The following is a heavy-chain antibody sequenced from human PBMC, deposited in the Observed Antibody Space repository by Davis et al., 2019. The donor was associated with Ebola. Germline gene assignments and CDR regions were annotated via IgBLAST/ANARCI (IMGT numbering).Heavy chain of an antibody. V-gene: IGHV4-38-2*02. J-gene: IGHJ4*02. CDR1: GYSIAKGFS. Sequence: SETLSLTCTVSGYSIAKGFSWGWIRRPPGKGLEWIGSIYHSGSTNYKPSHKSRVIISLNTSKNQFSLRVDSVTAADTAVYYCARDFVYWGQGILVTVSS. CDR3: ARDFVY. CDR2: IYHSGST.